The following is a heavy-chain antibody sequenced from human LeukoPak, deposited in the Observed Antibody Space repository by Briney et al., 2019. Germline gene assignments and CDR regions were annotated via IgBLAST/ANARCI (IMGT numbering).Heavy chain of an antibody. CDR2: INHSGST. Sequence: PSETLSLTCAVYGGSFSGYCWSWIRQPPGKGLEWIGEINHSGSTNYNPSLKSRVTISVDTSKNQFSLKLSSVTAADTAVYYCARGLRFGVVISGYYYMDVWGKGTTVTVSS. CDR3: ARGLRFGVVISGYYYMDV. CDR1: GGSFSGYC. D-gene: IGHD3-3*01. V-gene: IGHV4-34*01. J-gene: IGHJ6*03.